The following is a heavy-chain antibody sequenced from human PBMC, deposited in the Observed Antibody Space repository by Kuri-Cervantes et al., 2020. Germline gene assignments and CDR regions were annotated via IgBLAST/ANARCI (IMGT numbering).Heavy chain of an antibody. Sequence: GESLRLSCAASGFTFSSYSMNWVRQAPGKGLEWVSSISSSSSHIYYADSVKGRFTISRDNAKNSLYLQMNSLRAEDTAVYYCAKEEGIAAAGIDAFDIWGQGTMVTVSS. CDR1: GFTFSSYS. CDR3: AKEEGIAAAGIDAFDI. J-gene: IGHJ3*02. V-gene: IGHV3-21*04. CDR2: ISSSSSHI. D-gene: IGHD6-13*01.